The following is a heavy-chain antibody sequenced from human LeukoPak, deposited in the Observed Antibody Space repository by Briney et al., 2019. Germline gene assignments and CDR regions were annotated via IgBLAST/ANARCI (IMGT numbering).Heavy chain of an antibody. CDR2: VGGRGVKT. J-gene: IGHJ4*02. Sequence: PGGPLRLSCAASGLTFRSYWMTWVRQAPGKGLEWVSIVGGRGVKTYYADSVKGRFTISRDNSKNTVYLQMNSLRAEDTAVYYCAKRGDCSGTCTYDYWGQGTLVTVSS. V-gene: IGHV3-23*01. CDR1: GLTFRSYW. D-gene: IGHD2-2*01. CDR3: AKRGDCSGTCTYDY.